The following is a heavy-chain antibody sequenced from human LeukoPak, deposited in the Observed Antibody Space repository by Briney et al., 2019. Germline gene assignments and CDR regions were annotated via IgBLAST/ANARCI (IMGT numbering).Heavy chain of an antibody. CDR3: AREAYSSGWSETDY. J-gene: IGHJ4*02. Sequence: ASVKVSCKASGGTLSSYAISWVRQAPGQGLEWMGGIIPIFGTASYAQKFQGRVTITADESTSTAYMELSSLRSEDTAVYYCAREAYSSGWSETDYWGQGTLVTVSS. D-gene: IGHD6-19*01. CDR2: IIPIFGTA. CDR1: GGTLSSYA. V-gene: IGHV1-69*13.